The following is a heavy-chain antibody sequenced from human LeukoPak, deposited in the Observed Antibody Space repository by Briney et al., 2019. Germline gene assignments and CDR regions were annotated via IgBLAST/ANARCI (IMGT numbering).Heavy chain of an antibody. CDR2: INHSGCT. Sequence: SETLSLTCAVYGGSFSGYYWSWIRQPPGKGLEWIGEINHSGCTNYNPSLKSRVTISVDTSKNQFALKLSSVTAADTAVYYCARGRRNYYYYYGMDVWGKGTTVTVSS. CDR3: ARGRRNYYYYYGMDV. CDR1: GGSFSGYY. J-gene: IGHJ6*04. D-gene: IGHD1-1*01. V-gene: IGHV4-34*01.